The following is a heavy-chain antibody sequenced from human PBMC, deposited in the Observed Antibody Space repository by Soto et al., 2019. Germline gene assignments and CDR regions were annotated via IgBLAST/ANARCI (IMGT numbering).Heavy chain of an antibody. CDR1: GGSISSYY. V-gene: IGHV4-59*12. CDR3: ARTPDI. J-gene: IGHJ3*02. Sequence: PSETLSLTCPVAGGSISSYYWSWIRQPPGKGLEWIGYIYYSGSTNYNPSLKSRVTISVDRSKNQFSLKLSSVTAADTAVYYCARTPDIWGQGTMVTVSS. CDR2: IYYSGST.